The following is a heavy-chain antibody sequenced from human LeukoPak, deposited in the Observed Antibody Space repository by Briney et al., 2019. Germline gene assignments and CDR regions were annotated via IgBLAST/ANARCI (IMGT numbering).Heavy chain of an antibody. Sequence: ASVKVSCKVSGYTLTELSMHLVRQAPGKGLEWMGGFDPEDGETIYAQKFQGRVTMTEDTSTDTAYMELSSLRSEDTAVYYCATSSLSYYYDSSGYSFSFDYWGQGTLVTVSS. CDR3: ATSSLSYYYDSSGYSFSFDY. J-gene: IGHJ4*02. D-gene: IGHD3-22*01. CDR2: FDPEDGET. V-gene: IGHV1-24*01. CDR1: GYTLTELS.